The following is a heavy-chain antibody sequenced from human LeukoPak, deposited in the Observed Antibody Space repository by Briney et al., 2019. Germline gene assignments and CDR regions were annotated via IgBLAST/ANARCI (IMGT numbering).Heavy chain of an antibody. V-gene: IGHV3-21*01. D-gene: IGHD3-22*01. CDR1: GFTFSSYW. Sequence: GGSLRLSCAASGFTFSSYWMSWVRQAPGKGLEWVSSISSSSYIYYADSVKGRFTISRDNAKNSLYLQMNSLRAEDTAVYYCATDYYYDSSGYSPDAFDIWGQGTMVTVSS. CDR2: ISSSSYI. J-gene: IGHJ3*02. CDR3: ATDYYYDSSGYSPDAFDI.